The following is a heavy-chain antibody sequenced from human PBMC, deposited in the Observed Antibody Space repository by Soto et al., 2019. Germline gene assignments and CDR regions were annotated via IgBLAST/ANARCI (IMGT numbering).Heavy chain of an antibody. Sequence: QVQLVQSGAEVKKPGASVKVSCKASGYIFTAYSMHWVRQAPGQGLEWMGVVNPSGGSTNYAQKFQGRINMNKEKSTSTLYTDLSSLTSEATVVYYCAREENCSDGICYSEYFQRWGQGTLVTVSS. V-gene: IGHV1-46*01. CDR3: AREENCSDGICYSEYFQR. J-gene: IGHJ1*01. CDR2: VNPSGGST. CDR1: GYIFTAYS. D-gene: IGHD2-15*01.